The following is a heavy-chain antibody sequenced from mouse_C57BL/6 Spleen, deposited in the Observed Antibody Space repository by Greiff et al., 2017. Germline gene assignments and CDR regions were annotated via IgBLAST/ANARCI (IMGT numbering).Heavy chain of an antibody. J-gene: IGHJ3*01. CDR2: ISDGGSYT. CDR1: GFTFSSYA. CDR3: ARGYDGEAWFAY. V-gene: IGHV5-4*03. D-gene: IGHD1-2*01. Sequence: EVMLVESGGGLVKPGGSLKLSCAASGFTFSSYAMSWVRQTPEKRLEWVATISDGGSYTYYPDNVKGRFTISRDNAKNNLYLQMSHLKSEDTAMYYCARGYDGEAWFAYWGQGTLVTVSA.